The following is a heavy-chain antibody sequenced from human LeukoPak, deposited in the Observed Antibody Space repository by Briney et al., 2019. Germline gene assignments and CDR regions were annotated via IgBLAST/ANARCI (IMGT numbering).Heavy chain of an antibody. V-gene: IGHV1-18*01. Sequence: GASVKVSCKASGYTFTSYGISWVRQAPGQGLEWMGWISAYNGNTNYAQKLQGRVTMTTDTSTSTAYMELRSLRSDDTAVYYCARIGTYYDILTGYSSPDYWGQGTLATVSS. CDR2: ISAYNGNT. CDR1: GYTFTSYG. J-gene: IGHJ4*02. CDR3: ARIGTYYDILTGYSSPDY. D-gene: IGHD3-9*01.